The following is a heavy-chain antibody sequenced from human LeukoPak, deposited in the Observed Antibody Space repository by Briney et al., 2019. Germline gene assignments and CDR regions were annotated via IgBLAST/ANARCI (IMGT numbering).Heavy chain of an antibody. CDR2: VNPTNGAT. V-gene: IGHV1-2*02. Sequence: VASVKVSCKASGYTFTGYYIHWVRQAPGPGREWMGWVNPTNGATNYAQKFQGRVTMTTDTSTNTAYMELSWLTSDDTAVYYCARPRIESGGYYYGHWGQGTLVTVSS. CDR3: ARPRIESGGYYYGH. J-gene: IGHJ4*02. CDR1: GYTFTGYY. D-gene: IGHD3-22*01.